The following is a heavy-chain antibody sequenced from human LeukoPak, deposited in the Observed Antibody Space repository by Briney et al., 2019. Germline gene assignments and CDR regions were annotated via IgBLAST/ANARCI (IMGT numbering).Heavy chain of an antibody. D-gene: IGHD3-16*01. CDR3: ASYDGRAAYFEY. J-gene: IGHJ4*02. CDR1: GLTVSNNY. Sequence: GGSLRLACAASGLTVSNNYMSWVRQAPGKGLEWVSVIFAGGITYYADSVRGRFTISRDNSKNTVDFQMNSLRPEDTAVYYCASYDGRAAYFEYWGQGTLVTVSS. V-gene: IGHV3-66*02. CDR2: IFAGGIT.